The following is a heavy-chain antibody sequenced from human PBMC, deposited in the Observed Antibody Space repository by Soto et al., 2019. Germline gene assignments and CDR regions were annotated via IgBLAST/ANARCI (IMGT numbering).Heavy chain of an antibody. Sequence: PSETLSLTCAVSDASIISTNWWTWVRQPPGKGLEWVGEVYHSGGTNYNPSLKSRVTISVDKSKNQFSLNVNSVTAADTAVYYCASMIRTGHVFWSGYSRPPFVFDIWGQGTRVTVSS. CDR1: DASIISTNW. D-gene: IGHD3-3*01. V-gene: IGHV4-4*02. CDR3: ASMIRTGHVFWSGYSRPPFVFDI. J-gene: IGHJ3*02. CDR2: VYHSGGT.